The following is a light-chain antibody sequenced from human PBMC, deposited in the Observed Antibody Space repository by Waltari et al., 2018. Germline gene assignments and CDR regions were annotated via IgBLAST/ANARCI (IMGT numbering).Light chain of an antibody. CDR3: QQRTDRPPVT. Sequence: EVVLTQSPATLSLSPGERATLSCRASQRVSVYLAWYQQRPAQAPRLLIYDASDRATGVPARFSGSGSGTDFTLTISSLEPEDFAVYYCQQRTDRPPVTFGQGTRVEMK. J-gene: IGKJ1*01. CDR1: QRVSVY. V-gene: IGKV3-11*01. CDR2: DAS.